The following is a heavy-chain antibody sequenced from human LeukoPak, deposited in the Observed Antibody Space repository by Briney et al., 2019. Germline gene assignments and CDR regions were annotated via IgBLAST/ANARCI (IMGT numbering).Heavy chain of an antibody. D-gene: IGHD3-16*01. CDR1: GHTLTALS. Sequence: ASVKVSCKVSGHTLTALSMHWVRQAPGEGLEWMGGFVPEAGEVVYAQRFQGRVSMTEDTATDTAYMELSSLRSEDTAIYYCATDATKGLGFDYWGQGTLVTVSS. J-gene: IGHJ4*02. CDR3: ATDATKGLGFDY. CDR2: FVPEAGEV. V-gene: IGHV1-24*01.